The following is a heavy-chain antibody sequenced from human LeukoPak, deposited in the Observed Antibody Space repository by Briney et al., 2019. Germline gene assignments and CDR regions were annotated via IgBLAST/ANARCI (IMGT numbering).Heavy chain of an antibody. D-gene: IGHD6-19*01. CDR2: ISGDESTT. V-gene: IGHV3-74*01. Sequence: GGSLRLSCTVSGFTFSSYWMHWVRQGPGKGLVWVSRISGDESTTSYADSVKGRFTIFRDNAKNTLYLQMSSLRAEDTAVYYCAKGPLTEVAGTTWDYWGQGTPVTVSS. J-gene: IGHJ4*02. CDR3: AKGPLTEVAGTTWDY. CDR1: GFTFSSYW.